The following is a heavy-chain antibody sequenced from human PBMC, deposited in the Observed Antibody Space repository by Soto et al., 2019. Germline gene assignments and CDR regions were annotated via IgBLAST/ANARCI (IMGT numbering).Heavy chain of an antibody. Sequence: QVQLVQSGAEVKKPGSSVKVSCKASGGTFSSYAISWVRQAPGQGLEWMGGIIPIFGTANYAQKFQGRVTITADESTSTAYMELSSLRSEDTAVYYCARGGHRTVTSQMDYYYYGIDVWGQGTTVTVSS. CDR3: ARGGHRTVTSQMDYYYYGIDV. V-gene: IGHV1-69*01. J-gene: IGHJ6*02. CDR1: GGTFSSYA. CDR2: IIPIFGTA. D-gene: IGHD4-17*01.